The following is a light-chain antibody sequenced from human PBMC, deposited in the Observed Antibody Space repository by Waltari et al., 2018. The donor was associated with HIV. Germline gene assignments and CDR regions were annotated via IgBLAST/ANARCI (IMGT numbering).Light chain of an antibody. CDR1: RSNIGSNP. V-gene: IGLV1-44*01. Sequence: QSVLTQPPSASGAPGQRVTISCSGSRSNIGSNPVSWYQQLPGTAPKLRMSSNSRRPSGVPDRFSGSKSGSSASLASSGLQSEDESQYFCGAWDDSLKGFMFGGGTQLTVL. CDR2: SNS. J-gene: IGLJ3*02. CDR3: GAWDDSLKGFM.